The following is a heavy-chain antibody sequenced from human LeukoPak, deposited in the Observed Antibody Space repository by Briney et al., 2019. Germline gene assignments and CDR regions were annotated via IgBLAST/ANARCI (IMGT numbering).Heavy chain of an antibody. CDR3: ASNEGGYFDLDY. CDR2: IYYSGST. D-gene: IGHD3-9*01. J-gene: IGHJ4*02. CDR1: GGSISSSSYY. Sequence: PSETLSLTCTVSGGSISSSSYYWGWIRQPPGKGLEWIGSIYYSGSTYYNPSLKSRVTISVDTSKNQFSLKLSSVTAADTAVYYCASNEGGYFDLDYWGQGTLVTVSS. V-gene: IGHV4-39*07.